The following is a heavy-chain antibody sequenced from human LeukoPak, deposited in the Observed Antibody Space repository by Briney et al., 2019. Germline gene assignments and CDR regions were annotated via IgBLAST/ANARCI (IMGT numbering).Heavy chain of an antibody. J-gene: IGHJ4*02. Sequence: QTGGSLRLSCTASGFTFCDYAMSWVRQAPGKGLEWVGFIRSKAYGGTTEYAASVKGRFTISRDDSKSIAYLQMNSLKTEDTAVYYCTRGPPGYSSGCPDYWGQGTLVTVSS. CDR1: GFTFCDYA. CDR2: IRSKAYGGTT. CDR3: TRGPPGYSSGCPDY. D-gene: IGHD6-19*01. V-gene: IGHV3-49*04.